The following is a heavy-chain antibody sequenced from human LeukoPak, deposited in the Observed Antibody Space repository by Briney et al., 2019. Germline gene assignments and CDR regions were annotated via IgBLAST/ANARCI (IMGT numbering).Heavy chain of an antibody. V-gene: IGHV3-23*01. Sequence: GGSLRLSCAASGFTFSSYGMSWVRQAPGKGLEWVSAISGSGGSTYYADSVKGRFTISRDNSKNTLYLQMNSLRAEDTAVYYCAKDYILSSRSFWFDPWGQGTLVTVSS. CDR1: GFTFSSYG. J-gene: IGHJ5*02. CDR3: AKDYILSSRSFWFDP. D-gene: IGHD6-13*01. CDR2: ISGSGGST.